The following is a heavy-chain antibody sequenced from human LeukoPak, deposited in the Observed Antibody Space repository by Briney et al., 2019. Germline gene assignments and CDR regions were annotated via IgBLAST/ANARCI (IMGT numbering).Heavy chain of an antibody. D-gene: IGHD6-19*01. Sequence: GGSLRLSCAASGFIFSNAWMSWVRKAPGKGLEWVGRFKSKTDGGTTDYAAPVKGRFTISRDDSKNTLYLQMNSLKTEDTAVYYCTTGTTIAVAGTFGYWGQGTLVTVSS. CDR3: TTGTTIAVAGTFGY. CDR2: FKSKTDGGTT. CDR1: GFIFSNAW. V-gene: IGHV3-15*01. J-gene: IGHJ4*02.